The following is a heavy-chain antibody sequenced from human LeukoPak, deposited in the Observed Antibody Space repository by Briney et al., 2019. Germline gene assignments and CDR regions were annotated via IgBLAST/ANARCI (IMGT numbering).Heavy chain of an antibody. CDR3: GRERVSPHWFDY. J-gene: IGHJ4*02. V-gene: IGHV1-3*01. CDR1: GHTFTNYS. Sequence: ASVKVSCKASGHTFTNYSMHWVRQAPGQRLEWMGWINAGNGNTRYSQRFQGRVTLTRDTSASTSYMELSSLTSEDTAVYYCGRERVSPHWFDYWGQGTLVTVSS. CDR2: INAGNGNT. D-gene: IGHD1-1*01.